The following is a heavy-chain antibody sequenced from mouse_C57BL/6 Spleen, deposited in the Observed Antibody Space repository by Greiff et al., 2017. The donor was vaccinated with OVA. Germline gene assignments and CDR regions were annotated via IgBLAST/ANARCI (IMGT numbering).Heavy chain of an antibody. CDR3: ARASSMVTTGLAY. D-gene: IGHD2-2*01. CDR1: GYTFTSYW. CDR2: INPSSGYT. Sequence: QVHVKQSGAELAKPGASVKLSCKASGYTFTSYWMHWVKQRPGQGLEWIGYINPSSGYTKYNQKFKDKATLTADKSSSTAYMQLSSLTYEDSAVYYCARASSMVTTGLAYWGQGTLVTVSA. J-gene: IGHJ3*01. V-gene: IGHV1-7*01.